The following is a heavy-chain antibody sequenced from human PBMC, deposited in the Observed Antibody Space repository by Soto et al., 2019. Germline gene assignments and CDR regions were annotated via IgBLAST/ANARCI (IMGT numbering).Heavy chain of an antibody. D-gene: IGHD2-21*02. CDR2: IYYSGST. CDR1: GGSISNYY. Sequence: SETLSLTCTVSGGSISNYYWTWIRQPPGKGLEWIGYIYYSGSTYYNPSLKSRVTISVDTSKKQFSLKLSSVTAADTAVYNCARVCGGDCHNGMDVWGQGNTVTVSS. J-gene: IGHJ6*02. V-gene: IGHV4-59*12. CDR3: ARVCGGDCHNGMDV.